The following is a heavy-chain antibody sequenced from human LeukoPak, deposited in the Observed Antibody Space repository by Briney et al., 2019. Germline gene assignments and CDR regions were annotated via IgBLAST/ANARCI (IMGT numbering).Heavy chain of an antibody. CDR1: GFTFSSYA. CDR3: AKRGVVIRVILVGFHKEAQYFDS. J-gene: IGHJ4*02. V-gene: IGHV3-23*01. D-gene: IGHD3-22*01. Sequence: GGSLRLSCAASGFTFSSYAMSWVRQALGKGLEWVAGISDSGGRTNYADSVKGRFTISRDNPKNTLYLQMNSLRAEDTAVYFCAKRGVVIRVILVGFHKEAQYFDSWGQGALVTVSS. CDR2: ISDSGGRT.